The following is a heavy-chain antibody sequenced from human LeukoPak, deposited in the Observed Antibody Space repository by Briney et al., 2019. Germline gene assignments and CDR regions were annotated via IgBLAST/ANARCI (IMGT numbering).Heavy chain of an antibody. CDR3: AKGSTLGY. D-gene: IGHD5/OR15-5a*01. CDR2: ISSSGSTI. CDR1: GFTFSSYE. Sequence: QPGGSLRLSCVASGFTFSSYEMNWVRQAPGKGLEWVSYISSSGSTIYYPDSVKGRFTISRDNAKNSLYLQMNSLRAEDTAVYYCAKGSTLGYWGQGTLVTVSS. J-gene: IGHJ4*02. V-gene: IGHV3-48*03.